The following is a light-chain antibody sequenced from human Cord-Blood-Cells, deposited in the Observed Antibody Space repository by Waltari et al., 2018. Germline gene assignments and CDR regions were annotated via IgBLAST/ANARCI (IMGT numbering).Light chain of an antibody. J-gene: IGLJ2*01. Sequence: QSVLTQPPSVSGAPGPRVTIPCTGRSSNIGAGYDVPWYQQLPGTAPKLLIYGNSNRPSGVPDRFSGSKPGTSASLAITGLQAEDEADYYCQSYDSSLSGVVFGGGTKLTVL. CDR1: SSNIGAGYD. CDR3: QSYDSSLSGVV. V-gene: IGLV1-40*01. CDR2: GNS.